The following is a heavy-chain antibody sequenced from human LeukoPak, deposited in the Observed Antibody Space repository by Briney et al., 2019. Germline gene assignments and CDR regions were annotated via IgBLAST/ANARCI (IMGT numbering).Heavy chain of an antibody. CDR3: AXDSPQLTSIXY. Sequence: QPGGSLRLSCAASGFTFRSYSMNWVRQAPGKGLEWVSYISSSSSTIYYADSVKGRFTVSRDNAKNSLYMQMNSVRDEDTAVYYCAXDSPQLTSIXYWGQGTXVTVS. D-gene: IGHD6-6*01. V-gene: IGHV3-48*02. CDR2: ISSSSSTI. J-gene: IGHJ4*02. CDR1: GFTFRSYS.